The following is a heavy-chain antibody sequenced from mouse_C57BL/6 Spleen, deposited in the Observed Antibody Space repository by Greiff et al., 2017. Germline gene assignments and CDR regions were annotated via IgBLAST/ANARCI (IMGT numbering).Heavy chain of an antibody. CDR3: AREKGYGYAWFAY. CDR2: IYPGSGST. J-gene: IGHJ3*01. CDR1: GYTFTSSW. Sequence: VQLQQSDAELVKPGASVKMSCKASGYTFTSSWITWVKQRPGQGLEWIGDIYPGSGSTNYNEKFKSKATLTVDTSSSTAYMQLSSLTSEDSAVYYCAREKGYGYAWFAYWGQGTLVTVSA. D-gene: IGHD2-2*01. V-gene: IGHV1-55*01.